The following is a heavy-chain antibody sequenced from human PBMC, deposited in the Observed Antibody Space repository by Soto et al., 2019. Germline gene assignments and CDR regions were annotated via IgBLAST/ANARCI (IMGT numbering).Heavy chain of an antibody. CDR3: ARDRRGAVAEPTSFDY. CDR2: IIPILGIA. J-gene: IGHJ4*02. CDR1: GGTFSSYT. V-gene: IGHV1-69*04. Sequence: GASVKVSCTASGGTFSSYTISWVRQAPGQGLEWMGRIIPILGIANYAQKFQGRVTITADKSTSTAYMELSSLRSEDTAVYYCARDRRGAVAEPTSFDYWGQGTLVTVSS. D-gene: IGHD6-19*01.